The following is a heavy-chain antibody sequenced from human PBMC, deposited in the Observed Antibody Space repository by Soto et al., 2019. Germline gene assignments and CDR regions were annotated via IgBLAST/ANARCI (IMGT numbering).Heavy chain of an antibody. CDR1: GYTFTSYG. V-gene: IGHV1-3*01. Sequence: ASVKVSCKASGYTFTSYGISWVRQAPGQRLEWMGWINAGNGNTKYSQKFQGRVTITRDTSASTAYMELSSLRSEDTAVYYCARSIVVVTALDYWGQGTLVTVSP. D-gene: IGHD2-21*02. CDR3: ARSIVVVTALDY. J-gene: IGHJ4*02. CDR2: INAGNGNT.